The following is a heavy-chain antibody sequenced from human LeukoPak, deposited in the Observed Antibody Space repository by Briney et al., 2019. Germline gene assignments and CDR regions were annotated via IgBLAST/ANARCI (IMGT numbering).Heavy chain of an antibody. CDR3: AKLGDGSGYYHY. CDR1: GFTFSTYT. D-gene: IGHD3-22*01. J-gene: IGHJ4*02. V-gene: IGHV3-23*01. Sequence: GGSLRLSCVASGFTFSTYTMVWVRQAPGKGLEWVSVITGNSGTTYYAESVKGRFTISRENSKDTLYLQMNSLRAEDTAVYHCAKLGDGSGYYHYWGQGILVTVSS. CDR2: ITGNSGTT.